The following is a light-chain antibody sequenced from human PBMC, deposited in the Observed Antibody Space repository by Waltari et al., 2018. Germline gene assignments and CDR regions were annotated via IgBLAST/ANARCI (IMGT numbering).Light chain of an antibody. J-gene: IGKJ1*01. CDR1: QSVSVY. Sequence: EVVLTQCPATLSLSPGERATLSCRASQSVSVYLAWYQQRPGQAPRLLIYDASDRATGVPARFSGSGSGTDFTLTISSLEPEDFAVYYCQQRTDRPPVTFGQGTRVEMK. CDR2: DAS. CDR3: QQRTDRPPVT. V-gene: IGKV3-11*01.